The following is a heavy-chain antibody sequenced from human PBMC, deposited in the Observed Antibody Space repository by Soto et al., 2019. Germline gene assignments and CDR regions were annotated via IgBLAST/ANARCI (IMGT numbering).Heavy chain of an antibody. V-gene: IGHV1-69*12. J-gene: IGHJ6*02. CDR3: ASQVRLLESYYYYYGMDV. CDR2: IIPIFGTA. D-gene: IGHD3-3*01. Sequence: QVQLVQSGAEVKKPGSSVKVSCKASGGTFSSYAISWVRQAPGQGLEWMGGIIPIFGTANYAQKFQGRVTITGDESTRTAYMELSSLRSEDTAVYYCASQVRLLESYYYYYGMDVWGQGTTVTVSS. CDR1: GGTFSSYA.